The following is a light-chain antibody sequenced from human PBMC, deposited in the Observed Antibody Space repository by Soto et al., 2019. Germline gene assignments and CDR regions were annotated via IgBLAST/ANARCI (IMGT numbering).Light chain of an antibody. CDR2: EVN. CDR1: SSDVGAYNS. V-gene: IGLV2-14*01. J-gene: IGLJ2*01. Sequence: QSVLNQPASVSGSPGQSITISCTGTSSDVGAYNSVSWYQQYPGKAPKLMIYEVNNRPSGVSNRFSGYKSGNTASLTISGLQAEDEAEYFCSSFTTTSTLVLFGGRTKVTVL. CDR3: SSFTTTSTLVL.